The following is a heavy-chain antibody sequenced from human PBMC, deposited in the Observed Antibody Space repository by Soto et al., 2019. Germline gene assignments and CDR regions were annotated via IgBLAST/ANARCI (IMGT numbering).Heavy chain of an antibody. CDR2: IIPIFGTA. CDR3: ARDGDYYGSVSPFAIDYYYRMDL. J-gene: IGHJ6*02. V-gene: IGHV1-69*13. Sequence: SSVKASCKASGGTISSYAISWVRQAPGKGLEWMGGIIPIFGTANYAQKFQGRVTITADESTSTAYMELSSLRSEDTAVYYCARDGDYYGSVSPFAIDYYYRMDLPGQGTTVTVSS. D-gene: IGHD3-10*01. CDR1: GGTISSYA.